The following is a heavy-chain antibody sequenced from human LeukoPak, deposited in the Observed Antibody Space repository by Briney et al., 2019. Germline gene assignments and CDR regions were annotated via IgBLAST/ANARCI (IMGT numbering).Heavy chain of an antibody. Sequence: GGSLRLPRAPSVFTFSNYAMSWFRQAPGQGLTWVSAISVSGGSTYYADSVKGPFTISRDNSKNTLYLQMNSLRAEDTAAYYCAKAYSPHYYYYGMDVSGPGTTVTLSS. CDR3: AKAYSPHYYYYGMDV. V-gene: IGHV3-23*01. CDR2: ISVSGGST. J-gene: IGHJ6*02. D-gene: IGHD2-15*01. CDR1: VFTFSNYA.